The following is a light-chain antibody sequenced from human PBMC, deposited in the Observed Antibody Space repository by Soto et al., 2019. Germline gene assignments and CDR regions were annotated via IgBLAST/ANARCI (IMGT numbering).Light chain of an antibody. V-gene: IGLV2-23*03. CDR1: SSDVGSYNL. Sequence: QSALTQPASVSGSPGQSITISCTGTSSDVGSYNLVSWYQQHPGKAPKLMIYEGSKRPSGVSNRFSGSKSGNTASLTISGLQAEDEAYYYCCSYARCSTFDVVFGGGTKLTVL. CDR2: EGS. J-gene: IGLJ2*01. CDR3: CSYARCSTFDVV.